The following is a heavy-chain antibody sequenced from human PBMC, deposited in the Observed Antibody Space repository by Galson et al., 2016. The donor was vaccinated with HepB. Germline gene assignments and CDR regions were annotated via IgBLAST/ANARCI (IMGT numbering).Heavy chain of an antibody. CDR3: ARPGYCSGSSCYVPFDI. Sequence: SLRLSCAASGFTFSSYWMNWVRQAPVKGLVWVSRINNDGSNTTYADSVKGRFTISRDNAKNTLYLRMNSLRAEDTAVYYCARPGYCSGSSCYVPFDIWGQGTMATVSS. CDR1: GFTFSSYW. V-gene: IGHV3-74*03. D-gene: IGHD2-15*01. CDR2: INNDGSNT. J-gene: IGHJ3*02.